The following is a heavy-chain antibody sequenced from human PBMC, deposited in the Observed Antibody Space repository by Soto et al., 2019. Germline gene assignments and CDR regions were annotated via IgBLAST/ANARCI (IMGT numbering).Heavy chain of an antibody. CDR2: IIPVFGTP. D-gene: IGHD3-16*02. CDR3: ARHLYDYVWGSYRH. V-gene: IGHV1-69*01. Sequence: QEQLAQSGAEVKKPGSSVKVSCKASGGLFSSYPISWVRQVPGQGLEWMGGIIPVFGTPDYSQKFRGRVTITADESTSTVYMELRSLTSEDTAVYYCARHLYDYVWGSYRHWGQGTLVTVSS. J-gene: IGHJ4*02. CDR1: GGLFSSYP.